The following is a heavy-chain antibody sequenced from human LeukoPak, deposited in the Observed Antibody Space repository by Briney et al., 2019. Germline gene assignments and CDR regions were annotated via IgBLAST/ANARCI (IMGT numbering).Heavy chain of an antibody. CDR3: ARGKNYLDY. Sequence: PSETLSLTCTVSGGSISSYYWSWIRQPPGKGLEWIASISYSGSTNQNPSLKSRVTISVDTSKNRFSLQLNSLTAADTAVYYCARGKNYLDYWGQGTLVTVSS. J-gene: IGHJ4*02. CDR2: ISYSGST. V-gene: IGHV4-59*01. D-gene: IGHD5-24*01. CDR1: GGSISSYY.